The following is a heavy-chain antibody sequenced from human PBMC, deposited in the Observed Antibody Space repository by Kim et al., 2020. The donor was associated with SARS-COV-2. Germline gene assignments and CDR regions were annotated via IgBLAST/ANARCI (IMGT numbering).Heavy chain of an antibody. CDR2: ISYDGSNK. D-gene: IGHD2-2*01. CDR1: GFTFSSYG. CDR3: AKDMVPYCNSTSCSLPGY. Sequence: GGSLRLSCAASGFTFSSYGMHWVRQAPGKGLEWVAVISYDGSNKYYADSVKGRFTISRDNSKNTLYLQMNSLRAEDTAVYYCAKDMVPYCNSTSCSLPGYWGQGTLVTVSS. J-gene: IGHJ4*02. V-gene: IGHV3-30*18.